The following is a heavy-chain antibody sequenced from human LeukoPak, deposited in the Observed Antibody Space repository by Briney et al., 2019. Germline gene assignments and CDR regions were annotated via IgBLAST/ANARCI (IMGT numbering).Heavy chain of an antibody. V-gene: IGHV4-4*07. J-gene: IGHJ5*02. Sequence: PSETLSLTCTVSGGSISSYSWNWIRQPPGKGLEWIGRIYTSGSTNYNPSLKSRVTMSVDTSKNQFSLKLSSVTAADTAVYYCARDVRIAAAGQNNWFDPWGQGTLVTVSS. D-gene: IGHD6-13*01. CDR3: ARDVRIAAAGQNNWFDP. CDR2: IYTSGST. CDR1: GGSISSYS.